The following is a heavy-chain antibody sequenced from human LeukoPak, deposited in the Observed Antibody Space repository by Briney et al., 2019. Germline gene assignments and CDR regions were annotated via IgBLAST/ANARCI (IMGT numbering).Heavy chain of an antibody. CDR3: ARDPAAAAGQYDGF. J-gene: IGHJ4*02. V-gene: IGHV4-39*07. Sequence: SETLSLTCTVSGGSISSSSYYWGWIRQPPGQGLEWIGSIYYSGSTYYNPSLKSRVTISVDTSKNQFSLKLSSVTAADTAVYYCARDPAAAAGQYDGFWGQGTLVTVSS. CDR1: GGSISSSSYY. D-gene: IGHD6-13*01. CDR2: IYYSGST.